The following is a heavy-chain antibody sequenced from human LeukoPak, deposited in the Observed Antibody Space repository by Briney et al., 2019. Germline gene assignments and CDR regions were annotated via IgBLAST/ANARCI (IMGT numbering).Heavy chain of an antibody. Sequence: PSETLSLTCTVSGGSISSYYWSWIRQPPGKGLEWIGYIYYSGSTNYNPSLKCRVTISVDTSKNQFSLKVISVTAADTAVYCCARFLAGTRHFHFYYYMDVWGKGTTVTISS. V-gene: IGHV4-59*08. CDR2: IYYSGST. CDR3: ARFLAGTRHFHFYYYMDV. J-gene: IGHJ6*03. CDR1: GGSISSYY. D-gene: IGHD3-9*01.